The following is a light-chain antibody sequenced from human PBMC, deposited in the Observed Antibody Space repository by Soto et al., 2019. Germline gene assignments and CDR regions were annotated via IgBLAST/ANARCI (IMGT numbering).Light chain of an antibody. CDR1: SSDVGAYIY. J-gene: IGLJ1*01. CDR3: SSYSDSDTKV. V-gene: IGLV2-14*03. CDR2: EVN. Sequence: QSALTQPASVSGSPGQSITISCGGTSSDVGAYIYVSWYQQYPGKAPKLIIYEVNNRPSGVSGRFSGSKSDTTAYLTISGLQAEDEADYYCSSYSDSDTKVFGTGTKGDRP.